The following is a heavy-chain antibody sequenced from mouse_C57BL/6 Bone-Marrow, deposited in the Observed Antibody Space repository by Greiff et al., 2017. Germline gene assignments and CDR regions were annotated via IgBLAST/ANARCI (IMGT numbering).Heavy chain of an antibody. Sequence: VQLQQSGAELARPGASVKLSCKASGYTFTSYGISWVKQRTGKGLEWIGAIYPRSGNTYYNEKFKGKATLTADKSSSTAYMELRSLTSEDSAVYFCAISWILEAMDYWGQGTSVTVSS. V-gene: IGHV1-81*01. CDR3: AISWILEAMDY. J-gene: IGHJ4*01. CDR1: GYTFTSYG. D-gene: IGHD2-3*01. CDR2: IYPRSGNT.